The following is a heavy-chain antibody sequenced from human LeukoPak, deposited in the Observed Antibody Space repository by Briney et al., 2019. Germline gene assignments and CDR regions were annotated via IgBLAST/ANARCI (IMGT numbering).Heavy chain of an antibody. Sequence: GGSLRLSCAASGFTFSSYWMSWVRQAPGKGLEWVANMKQDGSEKYYVDSVKGRFTISRGSAKNSLYLQMNSLRAEDTAVYYCARGSYDFWSGYLYYFDYWGQGTLVTVSS. D-gene: IGHD3-3*01. V-gene: IGHV3-7*01. CDR3: ARGSYDFWSGYLYYFDY. CDR2: MKQDGSEK. J-gene: IGHJ4*02. CDR1: GFTFSSYW.